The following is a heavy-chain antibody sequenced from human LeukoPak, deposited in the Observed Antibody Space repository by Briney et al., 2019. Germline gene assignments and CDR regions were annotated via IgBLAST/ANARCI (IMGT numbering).Heavy chain of an antibody. CDR3: ARKREYYDFWTGFETLSGDFDY. D-gene: IGHD3-3*01. V-gene: IGHV4-39*01. Sequence: SETLSFTCTVSGGSISSSSYYWGWIRQPPGKGLEWIGSIYYSGNTYYNPPLKSRVTISVDTSKNQFPLKLSPVTAADTAVYYCARKREYYDFWTGFETLSGDFDYWGQGTLVTVSS. CDR1: GGSISSSSYY. J-gene: IGHJ4*02. CDR2: IYYSGNT.